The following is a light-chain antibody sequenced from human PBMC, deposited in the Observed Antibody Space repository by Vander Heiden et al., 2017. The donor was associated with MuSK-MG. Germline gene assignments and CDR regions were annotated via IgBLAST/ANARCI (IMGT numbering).Light chain of an antibody. CDR3: QQYYNWPPIT. V-gene: IGKV3-15*01. CDR1: QSVSSN. CDR2: GAY. J-gene: IGKJ5*01. Sequence: DIVMTQSPATLSVSPGERATLSCRASQSVSSNLAWYQQKPGQAPRILIYGAYTRSTGIPARLSGSGSGPEFTLTISSLQSEDSAVYYVQQYYNWPPITFGQGTRLEIK.